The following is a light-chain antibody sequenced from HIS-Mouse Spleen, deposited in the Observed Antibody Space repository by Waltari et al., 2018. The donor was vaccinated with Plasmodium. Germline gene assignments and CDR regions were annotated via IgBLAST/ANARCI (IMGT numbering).Light chain of an antibody. CDR3: QQNYNTWT. V-gene: IGKV1-39*01. Sequence: DIQMTQSPSSLSASVGDRVTITCRASQSISSYLNWYQQKPGKAPKLLIYAASSLQSGVPSRFSGSGSVTDFTLTISSLQPEDFATYYCQQNYNTWTFGQGTKVEIK. J-gene: IGKJ1*01. CDR1: QSISSY. CDR2: AAS.